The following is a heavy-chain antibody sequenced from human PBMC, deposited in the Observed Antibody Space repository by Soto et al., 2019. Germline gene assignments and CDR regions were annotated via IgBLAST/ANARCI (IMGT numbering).Heavy chain of an antibody. J-gene: IGHJ4*02. D-gene: IGHD3-3*01. V-gene: IGHV3-74*01. CDR2: INSDGSST. CDR3: AREDWDDFWSDFCDY. Sequence: EVQLVESGGGLVQPGGSLRLSCAASGFTFSSYWMHWVRQAPGKGLVWVSRINSDGSSTSYADSVKGRFTISKDNATTTLYRQMNSLRAEDTAVYYCAREDWDDFWSDFCDYWGQGTLVTVSS. CDR1: GFTFSSYW.